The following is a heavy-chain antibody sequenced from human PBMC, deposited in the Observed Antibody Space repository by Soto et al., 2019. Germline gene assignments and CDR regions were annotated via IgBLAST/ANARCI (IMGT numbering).Heavy chain of an antibody. Sequence: LTCTVSGGSISSGGYYWSWIRQHPGKGLEWIGYIYYSGSTYYNPSLKSRVTISVDTSKNQFSLKLSSVTAADTAVYYCARAYCSSTSCYLFDYWGQGTLVTVSS. J-gene: IGHJ4*02. CDR3: ARAYCSSTSCYLFDY. D-gene: IGHD2-2*01. CDR2: IYYSGST. CDR1: GGSISSGGYY. V-gene: IGHV4-31*03.